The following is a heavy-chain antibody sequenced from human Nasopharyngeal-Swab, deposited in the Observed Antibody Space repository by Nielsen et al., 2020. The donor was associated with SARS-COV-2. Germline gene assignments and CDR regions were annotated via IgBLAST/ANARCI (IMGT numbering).Heavy chain of an antibody. Sequence: GGSLRLSCAASGFTFSSSGMHWVRQAPGKGLEWVAVISYDGSNKYYADSVKGRFTISRDNAKNSLYLLMNSLRAEDTAVYYCARVPSIAVAGTLLPYYYYMDVWGKRTTVTVSS. CDR3: ARVPSIAVAGTLLPYYYYMDV. CDR2: ISYDGSNK. D-gene: IGHD6-19*01. CDR1: GFTFSSSG. V-gene: IGHV3-30*03. J-gene: IGHJ6*03.